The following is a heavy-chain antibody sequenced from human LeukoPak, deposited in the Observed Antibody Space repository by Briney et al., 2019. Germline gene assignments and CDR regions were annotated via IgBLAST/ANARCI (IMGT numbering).Heavy chain of an antibody. V-gene: IGHV4-59*11. CDR2: IAYSGST. CDR1: GDSFNTHY. J-gene: IGHJ3*02. CDR3: ARDLVTVTKGFDI. D-gene: IGHD4-17*01. Sequence: DPLTLTCAVSGDSFNTHYWTCTRHPRGRAVEWFGYIAYSGSTNYNPSLKSRVTISIDTSKNQFSLKLSSVTAADTAVYYCARDLVTVTKGFDIWGQGTMVSVSS.